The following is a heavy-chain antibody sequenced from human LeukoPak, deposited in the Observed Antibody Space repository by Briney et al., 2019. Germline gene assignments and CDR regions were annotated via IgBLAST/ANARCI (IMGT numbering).Heavy chain of an antibody. D-gene: IGHD2-15*01. CDR2: INGSGGST. CDR1: GFTFSSYA. V-gene: IGHV3-23*01. J-gene: IGHJ4*02. Sequence: GGSLRLSCAASGFTFSSYAMSWVRQAPGKGLEWVADINGSGGSTYYADSVKGRFTISRDNSKNTLYLQMNSLRAEDTAVYYCAKVREMFVVVVAAIPPLFDYWGQGTLVTVSS. CDR3: AKVREMFVVVVAAIPPLFDY.